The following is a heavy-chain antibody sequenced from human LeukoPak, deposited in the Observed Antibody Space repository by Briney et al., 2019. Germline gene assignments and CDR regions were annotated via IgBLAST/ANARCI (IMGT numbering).Heavy chain of an antibody. Sequence: GGSLRLSCAASGFTFSSYWMHWVRQAPGKGLVWVSRINSDGSSTSYADSVKGRFTISRDNAKNSLYLQMNSLRAEDTAVYYCARDLMGIAYRGAFYYWGQGTLVTVSS. CDR1: GFTFSSYW. J-gene: IGHJ4*02. D-gene: IGHD6-13*01. V-gene: IGHV3-74*01. CDR2: INSDGSST. CDR3: ARDLMGIAYRGAFYY.